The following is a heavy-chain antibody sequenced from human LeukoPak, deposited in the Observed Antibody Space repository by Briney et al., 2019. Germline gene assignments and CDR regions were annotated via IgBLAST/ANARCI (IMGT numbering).Heavy chain of an antibody. J-gene: IGHJ4*02. D-gene: IGHD2-21*02. V-gene: IGHV3-48*03. CDR3: ARVPPYCGGDCYSRYFDY. CDR2: INSSGSTI. CDR1: VFTFSTYN. Sequence: GGSLRLSCAASVFTFSTYNMNWVRQAQGKGLEWVSYINSSGSTIYYADSVEGRFTISRDNAKNSLYLQMNSLRAEDTAVYYCARVPPYCGGDCYSRYFDYWGQGTLVTVSS.